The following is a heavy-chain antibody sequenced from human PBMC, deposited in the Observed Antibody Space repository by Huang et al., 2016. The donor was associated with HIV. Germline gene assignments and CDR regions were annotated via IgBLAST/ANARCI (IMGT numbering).Heavy chain of an antibody. V-gene: IGHV1-46*01. CDR2: INPSGAST. CDR1: GYTFTTYH. CDR3: ARALLLFGLGSPLDF. J-gene: IGHJ4*02. D-gene: IGHD3-10*01. Sequence: QVQLVQSGAEVKKPGASVKISCKASGYTFTTYHMHWVRQAPGQGLEWIGIINPSGASTRYAQTFHGRVNMTSDTSTSTVYMELSSLTPEDTAVYYCARALLLFGLGSPLDFWGQGSLVTVSS.